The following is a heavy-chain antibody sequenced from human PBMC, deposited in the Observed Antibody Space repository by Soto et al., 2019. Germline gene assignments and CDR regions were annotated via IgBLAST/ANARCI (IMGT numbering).Heavy chain of an antibody. D-gene: IGHD6-13*01. CDR1: GYSFTSYW. CDR2: IYPGDSDT. Sequence: ESLKISCKGSGYSFTSYWIGWVRQMPGKGLEWMGIIYPGDSDTRYSPSFHGRVTISADKSVSTAYLQWSSLNASVTAMYYCAGQYGRVAVGRVYYYGMDVWGQGTTVTDSS. V-gene: IGHV5-51*01. J-gene: IGHJ6*02. CDR3: AGQYGRVAVGRVYYYGMDV.